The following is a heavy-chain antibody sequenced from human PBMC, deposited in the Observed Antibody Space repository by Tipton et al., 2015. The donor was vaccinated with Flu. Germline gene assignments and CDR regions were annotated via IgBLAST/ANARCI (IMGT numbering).Heavy chain of an antibody. V-gene: IGHV4-34*01. Sequence: TLSLTCAVYGGSFSGYYWSWIRQPPGKGLEWIGEINHSGSTNYNPSLKSRVTISVDTSKNQFSLKLGSVTAADTAVYYCARGGGGWYRDWYFDLWGRGTLVTVSS. CDR3: ARGGGGWYRDWYFDL. D-gene: IGHD6-19*01. J-gene: IGHJ2*01. CDR2: INHSGST. CDR1: GGSFSGYY.